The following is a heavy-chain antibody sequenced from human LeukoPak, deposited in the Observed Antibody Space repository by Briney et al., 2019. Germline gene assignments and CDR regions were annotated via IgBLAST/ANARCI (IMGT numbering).Heavy chain of an antibody. CDR3: ARKARIAVAGTGNWFDP. V-gene: IGHV1-8*01. J-gene: IGHJ5*02. D-gene: IGHD6-19*01. Sequence: ASVKLSCKASGYTFTSYDINWVRQAPGQGLEWMGWMNPNSGNTGYAQKFQGRVTMTRNTSISTAYMELSSLRSEDTAVYYCARKARIAVAGTGNWFDPWGQGTLVTVSS. CDR1: GYTFTSYD. CDR2: MNPNSGNT.